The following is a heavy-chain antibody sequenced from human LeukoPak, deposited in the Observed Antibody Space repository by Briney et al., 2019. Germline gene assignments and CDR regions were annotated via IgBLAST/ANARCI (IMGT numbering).Heavy chain of an antibody. Sequence: GGSLRLSCAASGFTFDDYGMSWVRQAPGKGLEWVSGINWNGGSTGYADSVKGRFTISRDNAKNSLYLQMSSLRAEDTALYYCARDGNYGSGSYTPRLYYYYYMDVWGKGTTVTVSS. J-gene: IGHJ6*03. V-gene: IGHV3-20*04. CDR2: INWNGGST. D-gene: IGHD3-10*01. CDR1: GFTFDDYG. CDR3: ARDGNYGSGSYTPRLYYYYYMDV.